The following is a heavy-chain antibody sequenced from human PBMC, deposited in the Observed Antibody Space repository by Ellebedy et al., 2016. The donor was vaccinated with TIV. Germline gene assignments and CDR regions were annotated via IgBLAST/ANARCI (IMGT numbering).Heavy chain of an antibody. J-gene: IGHJ4*02. V-gene: IGHV3-48*01. CDR2: ISSSSSTI. CDR3: ARVDQWGYSFWGIDY. D-gene: IGHD5-18*01. CDR1: GFTFSSYS. Sequence: GGSLRLXXAASGFTFSSYSMNWVCQAPGKGLEWVSYISSSSSTIYYADSVKGRFTISRDNAKNSLYLQMNSLRAEETAVYYCARVDQWGYSFWGIDYWGQGTLVTVSS.